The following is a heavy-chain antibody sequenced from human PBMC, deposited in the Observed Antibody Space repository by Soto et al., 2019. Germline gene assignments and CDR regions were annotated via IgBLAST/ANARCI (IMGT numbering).Heavy chain of an antibody. V-gene: IGHV1-18*01. CDR2: ISAYSGST. D-gene: IGHD6-13*01. CDR3: ARDFTKSSSWPYYFDY. Sequence: QVQLVQSGAEVKKPGASVKVSCKASGYTFTTYGISWVRQDPGQGLEWMGWISAYSGSTKFAQKLQGRVTMTTDTATTTAYMELRSLTPDDTAVYYCARDFTKSSSWPYYFDYWCQGTLVTVSS. J-gene: IGHJ4*02. CDR1: GYTFTTYG.